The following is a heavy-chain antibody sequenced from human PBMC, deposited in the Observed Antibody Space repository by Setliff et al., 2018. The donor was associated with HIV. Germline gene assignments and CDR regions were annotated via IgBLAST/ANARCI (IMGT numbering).Heavy chain of an antibody. J-gene: IGHJ6*03. CDR1: GGSFSGYY. Sequence: KLSETLSLTCAVYGGSFSGYYWSWIRQPPGKGLEWIGEINHSGSTNYNPSLKSRVTISVDTSKNQFSLKLSSVTAADTAVYYCATASSSSWFTYYYYMDVLGKGTTVTVSS. V-gene: IGHV4-34*01. CDR2: INHSGST. D-gene: IGHD6-13*01. CDR3: ATASSSSWFTYYYYMDV.